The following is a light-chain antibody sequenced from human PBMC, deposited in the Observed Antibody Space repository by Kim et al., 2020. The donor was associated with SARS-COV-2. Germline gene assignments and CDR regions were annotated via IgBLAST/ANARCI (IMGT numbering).Light chain of an antibody. V-gene: IGLV3-1*01. CDR1: NLGEKY. Sequence: SSELTQPPSVSVSPGQTANIPCSGDNLGEKYVSWYHQKPGQSPSLVIYQDTKRPSGIPERFSGSNSGNTATLTIRGTQATDEADYYCQAWDSSTARVVFGGGTQLTVL. J-gene: IGLJ2*01. CDR3: QAWDSSTARVV. CDR2: QDT.